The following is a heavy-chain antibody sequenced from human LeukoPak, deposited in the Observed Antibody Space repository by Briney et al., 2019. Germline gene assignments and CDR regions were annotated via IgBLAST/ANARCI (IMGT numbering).Heavy chain of an antibody. J-gene: IGHJ4*02. CDR2: ISSSGNTK. V-gene: IGHV3-11*04. CDR3: ARDFRYSSSSRRKFDY. CDR1: GFTFSDYY. D-gene: IGHD6-6*01. Sequence: GGSLRLSCAASGFTFSDYYMSWIRQAPGKGLEWVSYISSSGNTKYYADSVKGRFTISRDNAKNSLYLQMNSLRAEDTAVYYCARDFRYSSSSRRKFDYWGQGTLVTVSS.